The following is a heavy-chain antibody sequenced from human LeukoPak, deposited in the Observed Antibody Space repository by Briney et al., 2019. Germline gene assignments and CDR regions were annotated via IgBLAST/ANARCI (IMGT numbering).Heavy chain of an antibody. CDR2: ISHNGGNI. Sequence: GGSLRLSCAASGFTFSDYYMTWIRQAPGKGLEWISHISHNGGNIHYADSVKGRFTISRDNAKNSLHLQMNTLRAEDTAVYYCARVAWGPTAYYFDSWGQGTLVTVSS. J-gene: IGHJ4*02. CDR1: GFTFSDYY. V-gene: IGHV3-11*01. CDR3: ARVAWGPTAYYFDS. D-gene: IGHD7-27*01.